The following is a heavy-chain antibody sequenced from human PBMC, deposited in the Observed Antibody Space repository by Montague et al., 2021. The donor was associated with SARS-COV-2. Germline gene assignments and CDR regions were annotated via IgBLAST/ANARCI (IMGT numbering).Heavy chain of an antibody. Sequence: ETLSLTCAVHGTSFSGYYWNWIRQPPGKGLEWIGEINHGGSTKYSPSLKSRLTMSADTSKNQFSLKLTSVAAADTAVYYCARLRDGVVPSPILGVGPYYSYYYMDVWGRGTTVTVSS. V-gene: IGHV4-34*01. CDR2: INHGGST. D-gene: IGHD3-10*01. CDR1: GTSFSGYY. CDR3: ARLRDGVVPSPILGVGPYYSYYYMDV. J-gene: IGHJ6*03.